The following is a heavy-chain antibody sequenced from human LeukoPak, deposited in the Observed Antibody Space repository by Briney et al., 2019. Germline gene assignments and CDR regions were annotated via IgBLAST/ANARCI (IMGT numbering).Heavy chain of an antibody. D-gene: IGHD3-22*01. CDR3: AREPYYDSSGYSPDY. Sequence: GGSLRLSCAASGITFSDYYMSWIRQAPGKGLEWVSYISSSGSFIYYADSVKGRFTISRDNAKNSLYLHMNSLRAEDTALYYCAREPYYDSSGYSPDYWGQGTLVTVSS. CDR2: ISSSGSFI. CDR1: GITFSDYY. J-gene: IGHJ4*02. V-gene: IGHV3-11*04.